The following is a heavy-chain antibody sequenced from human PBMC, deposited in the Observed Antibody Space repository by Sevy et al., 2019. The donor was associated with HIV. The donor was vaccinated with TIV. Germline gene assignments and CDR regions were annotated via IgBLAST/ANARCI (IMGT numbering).Heavy chain of an antibody. J-gene: IGHJ6*02. CDR2: FFYFGST. CDR1: AMSVSSANDY. V-gene: IGHV4-61*01. CDR3: GRDQYYDVLTGLYAIDV. D-gene: IGHD3-9*01. Sequence: SETLSLTCSVSAMSVSSANDYWTWIRQPPGKGLEWIGHFFYFGSTNYNPSLKSRVTISLDTSKRQFSLKLTSVTAADTAVYYCGRDQYYDVLTGLYAIDVWGQGTTVTVSS.